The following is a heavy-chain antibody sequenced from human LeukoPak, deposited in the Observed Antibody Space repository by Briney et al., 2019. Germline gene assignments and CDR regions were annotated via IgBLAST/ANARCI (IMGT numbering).Heavy chain of an antibody. J-gene: IGHJ4*02. V-gene: IGHV4-59*01. D-gene: IGHD6-19*01. CDR2: VYYSGST. CDR3: ARGGSSGWLDY. CDR1: GGSISSYY. Sequence: SETLSLTCTVSGGSISSYYWSWIRQPPGKGLEWIGYVYYSGSTNYNPSLKSRVTISIDTSKNHFSLKLSSVTAADTAVYYCARGGSSGWLDYWGQGTLVTVSS.